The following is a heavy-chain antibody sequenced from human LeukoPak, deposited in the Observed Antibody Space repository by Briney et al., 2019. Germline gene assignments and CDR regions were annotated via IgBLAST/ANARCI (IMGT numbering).Heavy chain of an antibody. J-gene: IGHJ4*02. D-gene: IGHD5-24*01. CDR3: ARGLRWPDY. CDR1: GFTFSNYW. V-gene: IGHV3-7*01. Sequence: GGSLRLSCAASGFTFSNYWMNWVRQAPGKGLEWVANIKHDGSEKYYVDSVKGRFTISRDNAKNSLFLQMNSLRAEDAAVYYCARGLRWPDYWGQGTVVSVSS. CDR2: IKHDGSEK.